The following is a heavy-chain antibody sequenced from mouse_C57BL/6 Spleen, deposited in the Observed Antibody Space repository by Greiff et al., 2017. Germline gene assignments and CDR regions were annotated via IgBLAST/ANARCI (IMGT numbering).Heavy chain of an antibody. D-gene: IGHD1-3*01. J-gene: IGHJ4*01. Sequence: EVQLQESGPGLVKPSQSLSLTCSVTGYSITSGYYWNWIRQFPGNKLEWMGYISYDGSNNYNPSLKNRISITRDTSKNQFFLKLNSVTTEDTATYYCARGSKVDYAMDYWGQGTSVTVSS. V-gene: IGHV3-6*01. CDR3: ARGSKVDYAMDY. CDR1: GYSITSGYY. CDR2: ISYDGSN.